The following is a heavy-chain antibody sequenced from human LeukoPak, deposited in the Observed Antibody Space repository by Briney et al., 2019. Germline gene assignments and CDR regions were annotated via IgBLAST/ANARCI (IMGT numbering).Heavy chain of an antibody. Sequence: SETLSLTCAVSGGSISSGGYSWSWIRQPPGKGLEWIGYIYHSGGTYYNPSLKSRVTISVDRSKNQFSLKLSSVTAADTAVYYCALRGYYDSSGYLLDYWGQGTLVTVSS. J-gene: IGHJ4*02. V-gene: IGHV4-30-2*01. D-gene: IGHD3-22*01. CDR3: ALRGYYDSSGYLLDY. CDR1: GGSISSGGYS. CDR2: IYHSGGT.